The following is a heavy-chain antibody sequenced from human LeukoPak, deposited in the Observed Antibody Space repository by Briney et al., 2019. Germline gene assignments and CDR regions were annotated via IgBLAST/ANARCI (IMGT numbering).Heavy chain of an antibody. Sequence: SETLSLTCAVYGGSFSGYYWSWIRQPPGKGLEWIGSIYYSGSTYYNPSLKSRVTISVDTSKNQFSLKLSSVTAADTAVYYCARLPLLFGVVITRDYYYYMDVWGKGTTVTVSS. CDR2: IYYSGST. D-gene: IGHD3-3*01. V-gene: IGHV4-34*01. CDR1: GGSFSGYY. J-gene: IGHJ6*03. CDR3: ARLPLLFGVVITRDYYYYMDV.